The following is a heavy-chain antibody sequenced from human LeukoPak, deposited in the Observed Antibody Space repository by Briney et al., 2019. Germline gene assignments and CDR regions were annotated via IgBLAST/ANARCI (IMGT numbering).Heavy chain of an antibody. CDR3: ARIVRLAVAGT. CDR2: IYYSGST. J-gene: IGHJ4*02. Sequence: PSETLSLTCTVSGGSISSSSCYWGWIRQPPGKGLEWTGSIYYSGSTYYNPSLKSRVTISVDMSKNQFSLKLSSVTAADTAVYYCARIVRLAVAGTWGQGTLVTVSS. V-gene: IGHV4-39*01. CDR1: GGSISSSSCY. D-gene: IGHD6-19*01.